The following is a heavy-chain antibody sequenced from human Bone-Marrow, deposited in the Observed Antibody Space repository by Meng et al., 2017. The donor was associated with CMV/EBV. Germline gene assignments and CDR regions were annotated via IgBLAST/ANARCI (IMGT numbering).Heavy chain of an antibody. V-gene: IGHV4-61*01. CDR1: GGSVSSGSYY. Sequence: GSLRLSCTVSGGSVSSGSYYWSWIRQPPGKGLEWIGYIYYSGSTNYNPSLKSRVTISVDTSKNQFSLKLSSVTAADTAVYYCARGGLGGWPMDYWGQGTLVTVSS. J-gene: IGHJ4*02. CDR3: ARGGLGGWPMDY. CDR2: IYYSGST. D-gene: IGHD5-24*01.